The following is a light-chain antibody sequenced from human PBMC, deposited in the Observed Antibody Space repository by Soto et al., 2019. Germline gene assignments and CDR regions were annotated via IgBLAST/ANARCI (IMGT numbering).Light chain of an antibody. Sequence: EITMTQFPGILSASPEEGVTLSCRAAQDVTTNFAWYQQKRGQAPRLLIYDISSRATGVPARFSGSGSGTEFTLSISGLQSEDFAVYFCQQYNNWPFSFGQGTRLEIK. CDR1: QDVTTN. J-gene: IGKJ5*01. CDR2: DIS. CDR3: QQYNNWPFS. V-gene: IGKV3-15*01.